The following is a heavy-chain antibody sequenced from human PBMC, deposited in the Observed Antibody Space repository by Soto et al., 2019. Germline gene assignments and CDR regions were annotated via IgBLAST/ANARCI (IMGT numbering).Heavy chain of an antibody. CDR2: ISAYNGNT. CDR3: AIVFKYYYYYGMDV. V-gene: IGHV1-18*01. CDR1: GYTFTSYG. J-gene: IGHJ6*02. Sequence: ASVKVSCKACGYTFTSYGISWVRQAPGQGLEWMGWISAYNGNTNYAQKLQGRVTMTTDTSTSTAYMELRSLRSDDTAVYYCAIVFKYYYYYGMDVWGQGTTVTVSS.